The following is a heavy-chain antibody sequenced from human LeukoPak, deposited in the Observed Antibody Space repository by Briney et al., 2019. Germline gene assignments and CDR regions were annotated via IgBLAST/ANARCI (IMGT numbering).Heavy chain of an antibody. Sequence: PGGSLRLSCAASGFTFSSYAMSWVRQAPGKGLEWVSAISGSGGSTYYAGSVKGRFTISRDNSKNTLYLQMNSLRAEDTAVYYCAKSDSPYSSSWYPWGYWGQGTLVTVSS. J-gene: IGHJ4*02. CDR1: GFTFSSYA. CDR2: ISGSGGST. D-gene: IGHD6-13*01. CDR3: AKSDSPYSSSWYPWGY. V-gene: IGHV3-23*01.